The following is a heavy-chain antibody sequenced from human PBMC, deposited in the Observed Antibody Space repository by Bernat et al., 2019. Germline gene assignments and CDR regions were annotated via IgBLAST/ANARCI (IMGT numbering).Heavy chain of an antibody. Sequence: QVQLVESGGGVVQPGRSLRLSCAASGFTFSSYGMHWVRQAPGKGLEWVAVIWYDGSNKYYADSVKGRFTISRDNSKNTLYLQMNSLRAEDTAVYYCARGVDYYDEQGFWYFQHWGQGTLVTVSS. V-gene: IGHV3-30*19. CDR1: GFTFSSYG. CDR3: ARGVDYYDEQGFWYFQH. J-gene: IGHJ1*01. CDR2: IWYDGSNK. D-gene: IGHD3-22*01.